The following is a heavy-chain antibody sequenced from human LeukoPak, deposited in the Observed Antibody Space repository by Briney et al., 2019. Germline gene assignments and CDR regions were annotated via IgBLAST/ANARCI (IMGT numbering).Heavy chain of an antibody. CDR2: IYWDDDK. J-gene: IGHJ5*02. CDR3: AHRTITANWFDP. Sequence: SAPTLVKPTQTLTLTCTFSGFSLSTSGVGVGWVRQPPGMALECLALIYWDDDKLYSPSLKSRLTVTKDTSKNQVVLTMTDMDPVDTATYYCAHRTITANWFDPWGQGILVTVSS. V-gene: IGHV2-5*02. CDR1: GFSLSTSGVG. D-gene: IGHD1-14*01.